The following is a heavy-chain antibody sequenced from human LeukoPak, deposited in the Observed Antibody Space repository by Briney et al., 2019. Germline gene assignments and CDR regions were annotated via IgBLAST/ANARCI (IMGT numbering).Heavy chain of an antibody. CDR3: ARDPKGGYYGSGSYGY. D-gene: IGHD3-10*01. CDR1: GFTFSSYS. J-gene: IGHJ4*02. V-gene: IGHV3-21*01. Sequence: GGSLRLSCAASGFTFSSYSMNWVRQAPGKGLEWVSSISSSSSYIYYADSVKGRFTISRDNAKNSLYLQMNSLRAEDTAVYYCARDPKGGYYGSGSYGYWGQGTLVTVSS. CDR2: ISSSSSYI.